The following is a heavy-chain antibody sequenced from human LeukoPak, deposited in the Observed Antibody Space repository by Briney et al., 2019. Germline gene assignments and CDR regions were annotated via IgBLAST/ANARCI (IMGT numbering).Heavy chain of an antibody. Sequence: PGGSLRLSCAASGFTFSSYAMSWVRQAPGKGLEWVSAISGSGGSTYYADSVMGRFTISRDSSKNTVFLQMSSLRAEDTALYYCAKYSINLHLGDYWGQGTLVTVSS. CDR1: GFTFSSYA. CDR3: AKYSINLHLGDY. CDR2: ISGSGGST. V-gene: IGHV3-23*01. J-gene: IGHJ4*02. D-gene: IGHD6-13*01.